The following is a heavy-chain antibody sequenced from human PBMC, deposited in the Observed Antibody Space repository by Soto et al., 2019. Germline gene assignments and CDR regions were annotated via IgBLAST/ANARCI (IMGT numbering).Heavy chain of an antibody. CDR1: GGSISSSSYY. CDR3: ARQGSGYDWGYFDY. D-gene: IGHD5-12*01. J-gene: IGHJ4*02. V-gene: IGHV4-39*01. Sequence: SETLSLTCTVSGGSISSSSYYWGWIRQPPGKGLEWIGSIYYSGSTYYNPSLKSRVTISVDTSKNQFSLKLSSVTAADTAVYYCARQGSGYDWGYFDYWGQGTLVTVSS. CDR2: IYYSGST.